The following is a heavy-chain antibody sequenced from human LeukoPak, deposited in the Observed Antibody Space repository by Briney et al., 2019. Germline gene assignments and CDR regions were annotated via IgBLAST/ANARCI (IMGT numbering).Heavy chain of an antibody. V-gene: IGHV3-7*01. D-gene: IGHD3-10*01. CDR2: IDQDGSAK. CDR1: GFAFSGHW. CDR3: VRNGGSLDY. Sequence: GGSLRLSCAASGFAFSGHWMSWVRQAPGKGPEWVANIDQDGSAKNYVDSVKGRFSISGDNAKNSLILQMNSLRDEDTAVYYCVRNGGSLDYWGQGTLVTVSS. J-gene: IGHJ4*02.